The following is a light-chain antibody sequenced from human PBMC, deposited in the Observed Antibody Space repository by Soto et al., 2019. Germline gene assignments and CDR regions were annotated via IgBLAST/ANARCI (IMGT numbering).Light chain of an antibody. CDR3: QEYDNLPPVT. Sequence: DIQMTQSPSSLSASVGDRVTFTCQASQDISDHLNWFQQKPGKAPKLLIYGATYLETGVPSRFGGSRSWTYFTFTITSLQPEDIATYYCQEYDNLPPVTFGQVTRLEIK. V-gene: IGKV1-33*01. CDR2: GAT. CDR1: QDISDH. J-gene: IGKJ5*01.